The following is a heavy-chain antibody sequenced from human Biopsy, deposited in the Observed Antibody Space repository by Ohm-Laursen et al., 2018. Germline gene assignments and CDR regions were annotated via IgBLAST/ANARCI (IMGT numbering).Heavy chain of an antibody. J-gene: IGHJ2*01. CDR1: GGSTNDYF. CDR3: ARTPGKVVAGRFLDL. D-gene: IGHD6-19*01. CDR2: IYSSGGS. V-gene: IGHV4-4*07. Sequence: SDTLSLTCSVSGGSTNDYFWSWIRQPAGETLEWIGRIYSSGGSSYNPSLKSRISMSMDTSNNQFSLTLTSVTAADTAVYYCARTPGKVVAGRFLDLWGRGTLVTVSS.